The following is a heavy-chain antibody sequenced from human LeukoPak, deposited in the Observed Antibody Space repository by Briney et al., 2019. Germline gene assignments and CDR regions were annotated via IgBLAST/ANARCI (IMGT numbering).Heavy chain of an antibody. CDR2: IIPIFGTA. Sequence: SVKVSCKASGGTFSSYAISWVRQAPGQGLEWMGGIIPIFGTANYAQKFQGRVTITADESTSTAYKELSSLRSEDTAVYYCAREKGMHGDYSFDYWGQGTLVTVSS. CDR3: AREKGMHGDYSFDY. CDR1: GGTFSSYA. J-gene: IGHJ4*02. D-gene: IGHD4-17*01. V-gene: IGHV1-69*01.